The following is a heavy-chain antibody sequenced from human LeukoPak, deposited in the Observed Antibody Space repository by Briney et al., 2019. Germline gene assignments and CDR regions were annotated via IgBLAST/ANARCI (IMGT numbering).Heavy chain of an antibody. CDR2: IKQDGSDK. Sequence: PGGSLRLSCAASGFTLSSYWMSWVRQAAGKGLEWVAHIKQDGSDKYYVDSVKGRFTISRDNAKSSLYLQMNSLRAEDTAVYYCARYVTSSGSPWLEPWRQGTLVTVSS. D-gene: IGHD6-19*01. CDR3: ARYVTSSGSPWLEP. CDR1: GFTLSSYW. V-gene: IGHV3-7*01. J-gene: IGHJ5*02.